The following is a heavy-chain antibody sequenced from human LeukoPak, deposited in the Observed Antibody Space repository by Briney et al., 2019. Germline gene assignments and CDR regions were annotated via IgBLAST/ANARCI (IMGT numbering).Heavy chain of an antibody. D-gene: IGHD3-10*01. CDR2: INPNSGGT. V-gene: IGHV1-2*02. CDR3: ARDGFTMVRGVIINFWYYP. J-gene: IGHJ5*02. CDR1: GYTFTGYY. Sequence: ASVKVSCKASGYTFTGYYMHWVRQAPGQGLEWMGWINPNSGGTNYAQKFQGRVTMTRNTSISTAYMELSRLRSDDTAVYYCARDGFTMVRGVIINFWYYPWGQGTLVTVSS.